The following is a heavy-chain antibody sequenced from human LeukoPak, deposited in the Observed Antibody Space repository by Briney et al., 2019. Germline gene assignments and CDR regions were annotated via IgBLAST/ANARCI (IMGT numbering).Heavy chain of an antibody. CDR3: ASRDYYDSSGYNDAFDI. CDR1: GFTFSSYE. CDR2: IYSGGTT. D-gene: IGHD3-22*01. Sequence: GGSLRLSCAASGFTFSSYEMNWVRQAPGKGLEWVSVIYSGGTTYYADSVEGRFTISRDNSKNTLYLQMNSLRAEDTAVYYCASRDYYDSSGYNDAFDIWGQGTMVTVSS. V-gene: IGHV3-53*01. J-gene: IGHJ3*02.